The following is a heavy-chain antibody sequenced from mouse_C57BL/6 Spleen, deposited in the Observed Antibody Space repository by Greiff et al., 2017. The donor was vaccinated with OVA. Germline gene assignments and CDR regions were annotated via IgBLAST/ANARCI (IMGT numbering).Heavy chain of an antibody. D-gene: IGHD1-1*01. V-gene: IGHV8-12*01. Sequence: QVTLKECGPGILQSSQTLSLTCSFSGFSLSTSGMGVSWIRQPSGKGLEWLAHIYWDDDKRYNPSLKSRLTISKDTSRNQVFLKITSVDTADTATYYCARRYYYGSSYSYWYFDVWGTGTTVTVSS. CDR3: ARRYYYGSSYSYWYFDV. CDR1: GFSLSTSGMG. CDR2: IYWDDDK. J-gene: IGHJ1*03.